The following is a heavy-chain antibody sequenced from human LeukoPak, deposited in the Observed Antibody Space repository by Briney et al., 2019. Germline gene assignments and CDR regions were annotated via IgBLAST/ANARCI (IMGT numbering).Heavy chain of an antibody. CDR3: AKDTGPYVGLANNWFDH. Sequence: GASLRLSCAAAGFTVRLYSRNWVRQAARKLPGWVASVRGGGDKTYYRDSVTGRFTMSRDSSKTTVLLQMNSLIADGTAIYNCAKDTGPYVGLANNWFDHSGEATLV. CDR1: GFTVRLYS. CDR2: VRGGGDKT. J-gene: IGHJ5*02. D-gene: IGHD3-16*01. V-gene: IGHV3-23*01.